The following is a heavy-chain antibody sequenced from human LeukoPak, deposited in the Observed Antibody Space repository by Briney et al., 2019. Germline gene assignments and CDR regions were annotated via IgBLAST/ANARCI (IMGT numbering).Heavy chain of an antibody. CDR2: IRNDASNT. CDR3: AKRAGSAWSAGA. D-gene: IGHD3-10*01. CDR1: GFTFSSYG. V-gene: IGHV3-30*02. Sequence: SGGSLRLSCAASGFTFSSYGMHWVRQAPGKGLDWVAYIRNDASNTYYADSVKGRFSISRDNSKNTVYLQMNSLIPEDTAVYYCAKRAGSAWSAGAWGQGTLVTVS. J-gene: IGHJ5*02.